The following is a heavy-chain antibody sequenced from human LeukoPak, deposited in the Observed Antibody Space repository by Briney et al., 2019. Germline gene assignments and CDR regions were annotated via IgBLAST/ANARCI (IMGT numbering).Heavy chain of an antibody. Sequence: SETLSLTCTVSGGSISSYYWSWIRQPPGKGLEWIGYIYYSGGTNYNPSLKSRVTISVDTSKNQFSLKLSSVTAADTAVYYCARDSSEMATIPGGYYYYYYMDVWGKGTTVTVSS. CDR3: ARDSSEMATIPGGYYYYYYMDV. V-gene: IGHV4-59*01. J-gene: IGHJ6*03. CDR1: GGSISSYY. CDR2: IYYSGGT. D-gene: IGHD5-24*01.